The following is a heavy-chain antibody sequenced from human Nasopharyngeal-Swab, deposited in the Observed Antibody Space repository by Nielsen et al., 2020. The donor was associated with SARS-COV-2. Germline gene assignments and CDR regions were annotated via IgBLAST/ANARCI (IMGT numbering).Heavy chain of an antibody. CDR2: ISSSSSYI. CDR3: ARDKYSYGDYFYYNMDV. V-gene: IGHV3-21*01. D-gene: IGHD5-18*01. Sequence: WIRQPPGKGLEWVSSISSSSSYIYYAGSVKGRFTISRDNAKNSLYLQMNSLRAEDTAVYYCARDKYSYGDYFYYNMDVWGQGTTVTVSS. J-gene: IGHJ6*01.